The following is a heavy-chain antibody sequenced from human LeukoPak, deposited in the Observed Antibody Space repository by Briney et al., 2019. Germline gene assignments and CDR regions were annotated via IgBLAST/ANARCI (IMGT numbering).Heavy chain of an antibody. J-gene: IGHJ6*03. V-gene: IGHV3-11*01. CDR2: ISSSGSTI. CDR3: ARDSSTYYYYYMDV. Sequence: PGGSLRLSCAASGFTFSDYYMSWIRQAPGKGLEWVSYISSSGSTIYYADSVKGRFTISRDNAKNSLYLQMNSLRAEDTAVYYCARDSSTYYYYYMDVWGKGTTVTVSS. CDR1: GFTFSDYY.